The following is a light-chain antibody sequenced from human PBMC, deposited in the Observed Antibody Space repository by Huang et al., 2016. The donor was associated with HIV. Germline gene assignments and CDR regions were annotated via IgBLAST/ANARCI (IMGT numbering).Light chain of an antibody. CDR1: QSLLHSNGHTY. Sequence: DIVMTQSPLSLPVTPGEPASISCRSSQSLLHSNGHTYLDWYLQKQGQSPQLLIYLGSTRASGVPDRFSGSGAGTDFTLKISRVEAEDVGVYYCMQALQTPPTFGQGTKMEIK. CDR2: LGS. CDR3: MQALQTPPT. J-gene: IGKJ1*01. V-gene: IGKV2-28*01.